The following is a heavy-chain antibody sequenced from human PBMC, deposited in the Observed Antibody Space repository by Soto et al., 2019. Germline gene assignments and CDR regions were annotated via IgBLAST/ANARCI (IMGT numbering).Heavy chain of an antibody. D-gene: IGHD3-9*01. CDR2: IYYSGST. CDR1: GGSISSGGYY. V-gene: IGHV4-31*03. J-gene: IGHJ5*02. CDR3: ARVGDILTGYYSDLYWFDP. Sequence: LSLTCTVSGGSISSGGYYWSWIRQHPGKGLEWIGYIYYSGSTYYNPSLKSRVTISVDTSKNQFSLKLSSVTAADTAVYYCARVGDILTGYYSDLYWFDPWGQGTLVTVSS.